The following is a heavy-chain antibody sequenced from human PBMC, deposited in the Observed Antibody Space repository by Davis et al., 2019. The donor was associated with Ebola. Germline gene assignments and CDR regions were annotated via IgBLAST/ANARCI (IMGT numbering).Heavy chain of an antibody. CDR1: GFTFSGSA. CDR2: IRSKANNYAT. Sequence: GESLKISCAASGFTFSGSAMHWVRQASGKGLEWVGRIRSKANNYATAYAASVKGGFTISRDDSKNTAYLQMNSLKTEDTAVYYCSAAGHVDYWGQGTLVTVSS. CDR3: SAAGHVDY. D-gene: IGHD6-13*01. J-gene: IGHJ4*02. V-gene: IGHV3-73*01.